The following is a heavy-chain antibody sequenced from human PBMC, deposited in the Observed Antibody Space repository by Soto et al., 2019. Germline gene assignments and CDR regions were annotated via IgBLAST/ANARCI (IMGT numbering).Heavy chain of an antibody. D-gene: IGHD3-9*01. V-gene: IGHV1-18*01. J-gene: IGHJ4*02. CDR1: GYTFLKYG. CDR3: EKDLGSGYRFDY. CDR2: IQTDNDHA. Sequence: QVQLVQSGPEVKKPGASVKVSCKASGYTFLKYGIHWVRQAPGQGLEWMGGIQTDNDHANFAQKFEGRVTMTTDTSTRTVYMELMDLSSEDTAVYYGEKDLGSGYRFDYWGQGTPVTVSS.